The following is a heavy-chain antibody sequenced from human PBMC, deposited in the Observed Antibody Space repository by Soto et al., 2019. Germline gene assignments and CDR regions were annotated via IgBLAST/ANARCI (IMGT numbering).Heavy chain of an antibody. D-gene: IGHD3-22*01. CDR2: IYPGDSDA. V-gene: IGHV5-51*01. CDR1: GFSFDIYW. CDR3: ARLAVGYDSSGYYIDH. J-gene: IGHJ4*02. Sequence: GESLKISCEASGFSFDIYWIGWVRQLPGKGPEWMGTIYPGDSDARYSPSFQGQVTFSADKSISTAYLHWSSLKASDTATYYCARLAVGYDSSGYYIDHWGQGTLVTVSS.